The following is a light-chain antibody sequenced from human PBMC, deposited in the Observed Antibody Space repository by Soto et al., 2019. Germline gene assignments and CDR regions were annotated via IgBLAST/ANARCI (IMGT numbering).Light chain of an antibody. Sequence: EIVLTQSPATLSLSPGERATLSCRASQSVSSYLAWYQQKPGQAPRLLIYDASNRATGIPARFSGSGSGTAFTLTISSLDPEDFAVYYCQKRSNWPITFGQGTRLEIK. CDR2: DAS. CDR1: QSVSSY. CDR3: QKRSNWPIT. V-gene: IGKV3-11*01. J-gene: IGKJ5*01.